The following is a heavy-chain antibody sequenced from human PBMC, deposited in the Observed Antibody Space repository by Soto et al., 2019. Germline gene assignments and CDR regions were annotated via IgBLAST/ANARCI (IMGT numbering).Heavy chain of an antibody. CDR2: IYHSGNT. V-gene: IGHV4-31*03. D-gene: IGHD2-21*01. CDR3: ARGELWWDY. Sequence: QVQLQESGPGLVKPSQTLSLTCTVSGGSISSGGYYWSWIRQHPGKGLEWIGFIYHSGNTFHNPSLKSRVVLSLDTSKNQFSLQLSSVTAADTAIYYCARGELWWDYCGQGSLVTVSS. J-gene: IGHJ4*02. CDR1: GGSISSGGYY.